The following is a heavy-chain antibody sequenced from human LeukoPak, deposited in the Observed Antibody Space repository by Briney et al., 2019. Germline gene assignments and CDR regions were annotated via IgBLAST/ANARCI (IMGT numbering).Heavy chain of an antibody. CDR3: ARDYHETRELDDAFDI. CDR2: ISYDGSNK. CDR1: GFTFSSYA. D-gene: IGHD1-26*01. J-gene: IGHJ3*02. Sequence: GGSLRLSCAASGFTFSSYAMHWVRQAPGKGLEWVAVISYDGSNKYYADSVKGRFTISRDNSKNTLYLQMNSLRAEDTALYYCARDYHETRELDDAFDIWGQGTMVTVSS. V-gene: IGHV3-30-3*01.